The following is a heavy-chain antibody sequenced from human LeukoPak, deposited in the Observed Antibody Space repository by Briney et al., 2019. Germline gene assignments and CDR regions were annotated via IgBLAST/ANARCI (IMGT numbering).Heavy chain of an antibody. Sequence: ASVKVSCKACGYTFTGYYMHWVGQAPGQGLEWMGWINPNSGGTKYAQKVQGRVTMTSDASISTAYLELSSLRSDDTAVYYCASRPDQHLLYYFDYWGQGALVTVSS. V-gene: IGHV1-2*02. CDR3: ASRPDQHLLYYFDY. J-gene: IGHJ4*02. D-gene: IGHD2-15*01. CDR1: GYTFTGYY. CDR2: INPNSGGT.